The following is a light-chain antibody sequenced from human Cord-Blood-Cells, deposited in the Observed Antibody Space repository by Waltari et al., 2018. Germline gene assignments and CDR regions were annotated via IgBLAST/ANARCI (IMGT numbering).Light chain of an antibody. J-gene: IGLJ3*02. V-gene: IGLV2-14*01. Sequence: QSALTQPASVSGSPGQSITISCTGTSSDVGGYNYVSWYQQHPGKAPKLMIYDVSKRPSGVSIRFSGSKSGNTASLTISGLQAEDDADYYCSSYTSSSTWVFGGGTKLTVL. CDR3: SSYTSSSTWV. CDR1: SSDVGGYNY. CDR2: DVS.